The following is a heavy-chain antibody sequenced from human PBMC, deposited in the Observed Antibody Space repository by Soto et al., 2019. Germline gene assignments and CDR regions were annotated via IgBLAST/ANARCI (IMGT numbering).Heavy chain of an antibody. CDR2: INWNGGST. CDR3: ARDRVESGYPEYFQH. CDR1: GFTFDDYG. D-gene: IGHD3-22*01. J-gene: IGHJ1*01. V-gene: IGHV3-20*04. Sequence: PGGSLRLSCAASGFTFDDYGMSWVRQAPGRGLEWVSGINWNGGSTGYADSVKGRFTISRDNAKNSLYLQMNSLRAEDTALYYCARDRVESGYPEYFQHWGQGTLVTVSS.